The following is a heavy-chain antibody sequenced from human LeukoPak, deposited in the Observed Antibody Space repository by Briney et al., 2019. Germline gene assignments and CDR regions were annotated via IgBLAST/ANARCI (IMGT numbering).Heavy chain of an antibody. J-gene: IGHJ3*02. D-gene: IGHD6-13*01. Sequence: ASVTVSCKASGYTFTSYAMHWVRQAPGQRLEWMGWINAGNGNTKYSQEFQGRVTITRDTSASTAYMELSSLRSEDMAVYYCAREYGVAAAFGAFDIWGQGTMVTVSS. CDR2: INAGNGNT. CDR1: GYTFTSYA. V-gene: IGHV1-3*03. CDR3: AREYGVAAAFGAFDI.